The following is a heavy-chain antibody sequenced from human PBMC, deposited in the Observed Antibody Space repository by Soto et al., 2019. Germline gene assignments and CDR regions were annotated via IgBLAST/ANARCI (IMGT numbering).Heavy chain of an antibody. Sequence: SETLSLTCTVSGGPISRGGYFWSWIRQHPGKGLEWIGYIYYSGSTYYNPSLKSRVTISVDTSKNQFSLQLTSVTAADTAVYFCAREDQGSGYHYWGHGTPVTVSS. V-gene: IGHV4-31*03. J-gene: IGHJ4*01. D-gene: IGHD3-22*01. CDR2: IYYSGST. CDR3: AREDQGSGYHY. CDR1: GGPISRGGYF.